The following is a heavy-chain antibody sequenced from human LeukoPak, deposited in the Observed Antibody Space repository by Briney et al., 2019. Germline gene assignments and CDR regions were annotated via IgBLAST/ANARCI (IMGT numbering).Heavy chain of an antibody. CDR2: INPNSGGT. CDR1: GYTFTGYY. V-gene: IGHV1-2*02. J-gene: IGHJ5*02. Sequence: ASVKVSCKASGYTFTGYYMHWVRQAPGQGLEWMGWINPNSGGTNYAQKSQGRVTMTRDTSISTAYMELSRLRSDDTAVYYCAREVRDTAMVAPLNWFDPWGQGTLVTVSS. CDR3: AREVRDTAMVAPLNWFDP. D-gene: IGHD5-18*01.